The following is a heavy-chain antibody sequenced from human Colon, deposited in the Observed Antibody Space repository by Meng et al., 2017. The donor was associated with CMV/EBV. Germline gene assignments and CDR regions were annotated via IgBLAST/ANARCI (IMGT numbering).Heavy chain of an antibody. CDR1: GGDFNTNS. D-gene: IGHD3-10*01. CDR3: AMAGGVDDAGSSRFDP. CDR2: IIPSIGIQ. V-gene: IGHV1-69*02. Sequence: GGDFNTNSFSWVRQADGQGLEGLGGIIPSIGIQKYAQKFQGRVTMTAKNPSSTTYRELSSLKSEETARYYSAMAGGVDDAGSSRFDPWGQGTLVTVSS. J-gene: IGHJ5*02.